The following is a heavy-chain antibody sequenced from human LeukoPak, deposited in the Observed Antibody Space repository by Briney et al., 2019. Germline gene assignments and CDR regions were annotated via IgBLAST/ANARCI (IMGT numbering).Heavy chain of an antibody. CDR1: VYTFSSFW. CDR3: ARVPSEYYYGSGSPHKIYGMDV. D-gene: IGHD3-10*01. J-gene: IGHJ6*02. CDR2: KKPDGSEK. V-gene: IGHV3-7*05. Sequence: GRPLILSCAVSVYTFSSFWMRWVRQTPAKGLEWVANKKPDGSEKEYVDYLKGRFTISRDNAENSLYLQVNSLRVEDTAVYYCARVPSEYYYGSGSPHKIYGMDVWGQGTTVTVSS.